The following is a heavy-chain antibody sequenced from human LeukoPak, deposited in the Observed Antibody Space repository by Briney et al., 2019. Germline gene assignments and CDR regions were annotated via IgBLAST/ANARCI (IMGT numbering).Heavy chain of an antibody. CDR1: GFTFRRYW. Sequence: GGSLRLSCEASGFTFRRYWMTWVRQAPGKGLEWVANIKHDGGETYYVDSVRGRFTISRDNAENSLYLQMNSLRVEDTAVYYCARGYCTYSTCYAGAFDIWGQGTMVTVSS. CDR2: IKHDGGET. D-gene: IGHD2-8*01. J-gene: IGHJ3*02. CDR3: ARGYCTYSTCYAGAFDI. V-gene: IGHV3-7*04.